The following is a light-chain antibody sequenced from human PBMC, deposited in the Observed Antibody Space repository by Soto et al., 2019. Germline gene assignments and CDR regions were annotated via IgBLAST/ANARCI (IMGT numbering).Light chain of an antibody. CDR1: QGISNY. Sequence: DIPMTQSPSSLSASVGDRVTITCRASQGISNYLAWYQQIPGKVPKLLISAASTLQSGVTSRFSGSGSGTDFTLTISSLQPEDVATYYCQKYTNVPAFGGGTKVEIK. CDR3: QKYTNVPA. V-gene: IGKV1-27*01. J-gene: IGKJ4*01. CDR2: AAS.